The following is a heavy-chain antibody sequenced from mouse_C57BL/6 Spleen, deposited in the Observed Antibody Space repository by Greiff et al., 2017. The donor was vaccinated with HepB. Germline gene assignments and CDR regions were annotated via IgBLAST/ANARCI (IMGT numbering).Heavy chain of an antibody. CDR2: IDPSDSYT. CDR3: ASYYDYDGRSFAY. D-gene: IGHD2-4*01. Sequence: QVQLQQSGAELVMPGASVKLSCKASGYTFTSYWMHWVKQRPGQGLEWIGEIDPSDSYTNYNQKFKGKSTLTVDKSSSTAYMQLSSLTSEDSAVYYCASYYDYDGRSFAYWGQGTLVTVSA. J-gene: IGHJ3*01. CDR1: GYTFTSYW. V-gene: IGHV1-69*01.